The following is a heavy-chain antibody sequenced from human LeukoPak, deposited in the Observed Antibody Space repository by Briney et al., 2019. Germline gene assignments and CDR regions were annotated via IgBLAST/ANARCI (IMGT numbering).Heavy chain of an antibody. V-gene: IGHV3-53*01. J-gene: IGHJ6*02. CDR1: GFTVSSNY. Sequence: GGSLRLSCAASGFTVSSNYMSWVRQAPGKGLEWVSVVYSGGSTYYADSVKGRFTISRDNSKNTLYLQMNSLRAEDTAVYYCARDSPDSSSWSIDYYYGMDVWGQGTTVTVSS. CDR2: VYSGGST. D-gene: IGHD6-13*01. CDR3: ARDSPDSSSWSIDYYYGMDV.